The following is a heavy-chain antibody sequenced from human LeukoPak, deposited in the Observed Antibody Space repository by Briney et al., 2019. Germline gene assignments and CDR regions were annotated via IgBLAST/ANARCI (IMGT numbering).Heavy chain of an antibody. V-gene: IGHV1-2*06. D-gene: IGHD3-22*01. CDR1: GYTFIGQY. Sequence: ASVKVSCEASGYTFIGQYMHWVRQAPGQGPEWMGRINPNSGGADYAQKFQGRVTMTRDTSISTAYMELSSLRSEDTTVYYCAAGYLYYDSSGYYPVGGYWGQGTLVTVSS. CDR2: INPNSGGA. CDR3: AAGYLYYDSSGYYPVGGY. J-gene: IGHJ4*02.